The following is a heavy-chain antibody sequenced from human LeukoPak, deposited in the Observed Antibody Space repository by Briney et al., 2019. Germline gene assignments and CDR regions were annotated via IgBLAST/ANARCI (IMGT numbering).Heavy chain of an antibody. CDR3: ARSPRGQQLVLPIDY. CDR1: GYTFTGYY. D-gene: IGHD6-13*01. V-gene: IGHV1-2*02. J-gene: IGHJ4*02. Sequence: ASVKVSCKASGYTFTGYYMHWVRQAPGQGLEWMGWIDPNSGGTNYAQKFQGRVTMTRDTSISTAYMELSRLRSDDTAVYYCARSPRGQQLVLPIDYWGQGTLVTVSS. CDR2: IDPNSGGT.